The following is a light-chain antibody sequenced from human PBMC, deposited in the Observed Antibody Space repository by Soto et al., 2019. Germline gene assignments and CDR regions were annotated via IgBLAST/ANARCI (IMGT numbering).Light chain of an antibody. CDR2: GAS. J-gene: IGKJ2*01. CDR1: QSVSSSY. V-gene: IGKV3-20*01. CDR3: QQYGSSPLYT. Sequence: EIVLTQSPGTLSLSPGERATLSCRASQSVSSSYLAWYQQKPGQAPRLLIYGASSRATGIPDRFSGSGSGTDFTLTISGLEPEDLAVYYCQQYGSSPLYTFGQGTKLEIK.